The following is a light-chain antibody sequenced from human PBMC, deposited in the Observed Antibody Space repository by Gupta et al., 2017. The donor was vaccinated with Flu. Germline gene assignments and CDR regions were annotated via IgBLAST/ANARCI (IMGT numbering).Light chain of an antibody. CDR2: QVS. J-gene: IGLJ2*01. CDR3: TSDTNTNTLVV. CDR1: VSDVGGYKY. V-gene: IGLV2-14*01. Sequence: NPMSCTETVSDVGGYKYVFGYPQLPDEAPKLMLFQVSKRPSGVPHRFSVSNSAITATLTTPGLQAEEVGDYYCTSDTNTNTLVVFGGGTKLTVL.